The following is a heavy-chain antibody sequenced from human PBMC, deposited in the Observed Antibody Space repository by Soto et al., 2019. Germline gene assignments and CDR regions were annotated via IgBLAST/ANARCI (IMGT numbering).Heavy chain of an antibody. D-gene: IGHD3-9*01. CDR1: GGSISSYY. CDR2: IYYSGST. J-gene: IGHJ4*02. Sequence: SETLSLTCTVSGGSISSYYWSWIRQPPGKGLEWIGYIYYSGSTNYNPSLKSRVTISVDTSKNQFSLKLSSVTAADTAVYYCARNPLNYDILTGYYSFPFDYWGQGTLVTVSS. CDR3: ARNPLNYDILTGYYSFPFDY. V-gene: IGHV4-59*01.